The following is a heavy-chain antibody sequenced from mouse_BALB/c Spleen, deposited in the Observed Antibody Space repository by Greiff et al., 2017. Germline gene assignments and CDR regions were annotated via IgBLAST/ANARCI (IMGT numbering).Heavy chain of an antibody. D-gene: IGHD4-1*01. CDR2: IWAGGST. CDR3: AREENWDRFAY. J-gene: IGHJ3*01. CDR1: GFSLTSYG. Sequence: VMLVESGPGLVAPSQSLSITCTVSGFSLTSYGVHWVRQPPGKGLEWLGVIWAGGSTNYNSALMSRLSISKDNSKSQVFLKMNSLQTDDTAMYYCAREENWDRFAYWGQGTLVTVSA. V-gene: IGHV2-9*02.